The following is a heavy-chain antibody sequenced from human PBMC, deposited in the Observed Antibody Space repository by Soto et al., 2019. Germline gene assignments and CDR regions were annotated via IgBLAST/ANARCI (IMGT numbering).Heavy chain of an antibody. Sequence: QVQLVQSGAEVKKPGSSVKVSCKASGGTFSSYAISWVRQAPGQGLEWMGGIIPIFGTANYAQKFQGRVTITADKSTSTAYRELRSLRSEDTAVYYCARDQFLGTLISGYYYYGMDVWGQGTTVTVSS. CDR2: IIPIFGTA. CDR1: GGTFSSYA. V-gene: IGHV1-69*06. CDR3: ARDQFLGTLISGYYYYGMDV. D-gene: IGHD2-21*01. J-gene: IGHJ6*02.